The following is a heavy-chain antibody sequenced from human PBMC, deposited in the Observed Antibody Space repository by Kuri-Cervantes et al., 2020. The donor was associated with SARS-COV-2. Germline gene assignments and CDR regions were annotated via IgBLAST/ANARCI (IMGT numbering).Heavy chain of an antibody. V-gene: IGHV1-18*01. J-gene: IGHJ4*02. CDR3: ARGYGSRSSFDY. D-gene: IGHD6-13*01. Sequence: ASVKVSCKASGYTFTSYGIGWVRQAPGQGLEWMGWISTYYGDTDYAQSFQDRVTMTTDTSTSTAYMELKSLRSDDTAVCYCARGYGSRSSFDYWGQGTLVTVSS. CDR1: GYTFTSYG. CDR2: ISTYYGDT.